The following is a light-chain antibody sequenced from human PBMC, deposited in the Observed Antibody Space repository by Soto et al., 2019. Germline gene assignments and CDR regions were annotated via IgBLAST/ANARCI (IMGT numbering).Light chain of an antibody. Sequence: QSVLTQSSSASASLGSSVKLTCTLSSGHSSYIIAWHQQQPGKAPRYLMKLEGSGSYNKGSGVPDRFSGSSSGADRYLTIYNLQSEDEADYYCETWDSNSRLFGGGTKLTVL. CDR2: LEGSGSY. CDR3: ETWDSNSRL. J-gene: IGLJ3*02. V-gene: IGLV4-60*03. CDR1: SGHSSYI.